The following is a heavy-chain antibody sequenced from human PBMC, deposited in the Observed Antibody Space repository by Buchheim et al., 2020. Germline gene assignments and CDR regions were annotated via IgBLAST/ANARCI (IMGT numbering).Heavy chain of an antibody. CDR2: IYYSGST. CDR1: GGPISSSSYY. Sequence: QLQLQESGPGLVKPSETLSLTCTVPGGPISSSSYYWGWIRQPPGKGLEWIGSIYYSGSTYYNPSLKSRVTISVDTSKNQFSLKLSSVTAADTAVYYCAAQYGSGLKNYYYGMDVWGQGTT. J-gene: IGHJ6*02. V-gene: IGHV4-39*07. D-gene: IGHD3-10*01. CDR3: AAQYGSGLKNYYYGMDV.